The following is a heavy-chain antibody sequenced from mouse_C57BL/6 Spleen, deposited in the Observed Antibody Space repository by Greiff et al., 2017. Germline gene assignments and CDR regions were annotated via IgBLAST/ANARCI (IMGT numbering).Heavy chain of an antibody. CDR1: GFNIKDDY. Sequence: VQLQQSGAELVRPGASVKLSCTASGFNIKDDYMHWVKQRPEQGLEWIGWIDPENGDTEYASKFQGKATITAATSSNTAYLQLSSLTSEDTAVYYCTRGYGNYGDYWGQGTTLTVSS. J-gene: IGHJ2*01. V-gene: IGHV14-4*01. CDR3: TRGYGNYGDY. CDR2: IDPENGDT. D-gene: IGHD2-1*01.